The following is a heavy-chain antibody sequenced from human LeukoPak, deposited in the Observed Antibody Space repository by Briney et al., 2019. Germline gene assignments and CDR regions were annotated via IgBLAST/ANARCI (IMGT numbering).Heavy chain of an antibody. CDR1: GYTFTSYD. CDR2: MNPNNGNT. CDR3: ARLHWESGGIYFYYYMDV. J-gene: IGHJ6*03. D-gene: IGHD3-16*01. V-gene: IGHV1-8*01. Sequence: ASVKVSCKASGYTFTSYDINWVRQAPGQGLEWMASMNPNNGNTAYARKFQGRVTMTRDTSIGTAYLELSALRSEDTAVYYCARLHWESGGIYFYYYMDVWGKGATVTVSS.